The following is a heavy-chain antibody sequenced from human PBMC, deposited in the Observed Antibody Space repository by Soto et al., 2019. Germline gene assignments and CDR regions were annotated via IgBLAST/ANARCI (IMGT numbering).Heavy chain of an antibody. Sequence: TLSLTCTVSGDSISSSNSHWGWTRQPPGKGLEYIGSVYYGGAIFYSGNIYYNPSLKSRVTISVDTSKNQFSLRLSSVTAADTGVYYCVRYDRINMKPYSPEGFHIWGQGTMVTVS. D-gene: IGHD3-3*02. V-gene: IGHV4-39*01. CDR2: VYYGGAIFYSGNI. J-gene: IGHJ3*02. CDR3: VRYDRINMKPYSPEGFHI. CDR1: GDSISSSNSH.